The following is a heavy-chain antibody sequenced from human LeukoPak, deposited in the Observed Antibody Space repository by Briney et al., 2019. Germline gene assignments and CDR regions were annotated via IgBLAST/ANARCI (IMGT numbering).Heavy chain of an antibody. Sequence: PSQTLSLTCTVSGGSLSSGTYFWSWIRQPAGKGREWIGRIYTSGSTNYNPSLKSRVTMSVDTSRNQFSLRLSSGNAADTAVYYCASEVPASIDYFQHWGQGTLVTVSS. V-gene: IGHV4-61*02. CDR1: GGSLSSGTYF. CDR3: ASEVPASIDYFQH. CDR2: IYTSGST. J-gene: IGHJ1*01. D-gene: IGHD2-2*02.